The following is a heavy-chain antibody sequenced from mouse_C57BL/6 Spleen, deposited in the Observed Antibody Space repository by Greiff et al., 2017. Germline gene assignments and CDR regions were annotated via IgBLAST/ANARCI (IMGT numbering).Heavy chain of an antibody. CDR3: ARGNLYEAMDY. D-gene: IGHD2-3*01. CDR1: GYAFTNYL. J-gene: IGHJ4*01. V-gene: IGHV1-54*01. CDR2: LNPGSGGT. Sequence: QVQLQQSGAELVRPGTSVKVSCKASGYAFTNYLIEWVKQRPGQGLEWIGVLNPGSGGTNYNEKFKGTATLTADKSSSTAYMQLSSLTSEDSAVYFCARGNLYEAMDYWGQGTSVTVSS.